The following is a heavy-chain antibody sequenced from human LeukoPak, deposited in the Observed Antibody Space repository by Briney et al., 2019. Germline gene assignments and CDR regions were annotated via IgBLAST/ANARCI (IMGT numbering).Heavy chain of an antibody. J-gene: IGHJ6*03. CDR1: GFTFSSYS. CDR3: ARGYNWNYFVVVYYYYMDV. Sequence: GGSLRLSCAASGFTFSSYSMNWVRQAPGKGLEWVSSISSSSSYIYYADSVKGRFTISRDNAKNSLYLQMNSLRAEDTAVYYCARGYNWNYFVVVYYYYMDVWGKGTTVTVSS. CDR2: ISSSSSYI. V-gene: IGHV3-21*01. D-gene: IGHD1-7*01.